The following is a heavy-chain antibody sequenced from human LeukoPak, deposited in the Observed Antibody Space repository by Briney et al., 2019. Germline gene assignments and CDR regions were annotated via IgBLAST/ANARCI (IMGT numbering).Heavy chain of an antibody. V-gene: IGHV4-4*09. CDR1: GGSISSYY. D-gene: IGHD3-22*01. Sequence: PSETLSLTCTVSGGSISSYYWSWIRQPPGKGLEWIGYIYTSGSTNYNPSLKSRVTISVDTSKNQFSLKLSSMTAADTAVYYCARHLRYYDSSGYLDYWGQGTLVTVSS. J-gene: IGHJ4*02. CDR2: IYTSGST. CDR3: ARHLRYYDSSGYLDY.